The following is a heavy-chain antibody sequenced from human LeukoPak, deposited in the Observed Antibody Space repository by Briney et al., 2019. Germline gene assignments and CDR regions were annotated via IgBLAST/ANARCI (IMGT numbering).Heavy chain of an antibody. CDR1: GGTFSSYA. D-gene: IGHD4-17*01. J-gene: IGHJ6*02. CDR2: IIPILGIA. V-gene: IGHV1-69*04. CDR3: ASLYGGDYNLYYYGMDV. Sequence: SVTVSCKASGGTFSSYAIGWVRQAPGQGLEWMGRIIPILGIANYAQKFQGRVTITADKSTSTAYMELSSLRSEDTAVYYCASLYGGDYNLYYYGMDVWGQGTTVTVSS.